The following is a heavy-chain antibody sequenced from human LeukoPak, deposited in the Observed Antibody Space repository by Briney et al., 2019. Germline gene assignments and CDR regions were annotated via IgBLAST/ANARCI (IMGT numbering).Heavy chain of an antibody. D-gene: IGHD3-16*01. CDR2: IRYDGSNK. J-gene: IGHJ3*02. Sequence: GGSLRLSCAASGFTFSSYAMHWVRQAPGKGLEWVAFIRYDGSNKYYADSVKGRFTISRDNSKNTLYLQMNSLRAEDTAVYYCAKDLEGVAGGAFDIWGQGTMVTVSS. CDR1: GFTFSSYA. V-gene: IGHV3-30*02. CDR3: AKDLEGVAGGAFDI.